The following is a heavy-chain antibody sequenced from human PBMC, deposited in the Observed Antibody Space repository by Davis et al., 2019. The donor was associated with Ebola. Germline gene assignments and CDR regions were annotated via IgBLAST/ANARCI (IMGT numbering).Heavy chain of an antibody. D-gene: IGHD3-9*01. CDR3: ARGVTDILTGFVDV. J-gene: IGHJ6*04. CDR1: GGSISGYY. Sequence: MPSETLSLTCTVSGGSISGYYWSWIRQSPGKGLEWIGEINYSGSTDYNPSLKSRVTISVDTSKNQFSLKLSSVTAADTAVYYCARGVTDILTGFVDVWGKGTTVTVSS. V-gene: IGHV4-34*01. CDR2: INYSGST.